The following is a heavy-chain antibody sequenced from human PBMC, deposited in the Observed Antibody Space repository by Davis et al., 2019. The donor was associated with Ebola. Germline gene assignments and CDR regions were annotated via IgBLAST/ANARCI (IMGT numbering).Heavy chain of an antibody. D-gene: IGHD4/OR15-4a*01. Sequence: GESLKISCAASGFTFSGSAMHWVRQASGKGLEWVGRIRSKANSYATAYAASVKGRFTISRDNSKNTLYLQMNSLRAEDTAVYYCALTTYYYYGMDVWGQGTTVTVSS. CDR3: ALTTYYYYGMDV. V-gene: IGHV3-73*01. J-gene: IGHJ6*02. CDR2: IRSKANSYAT. CDR1: GFTFSGSA.